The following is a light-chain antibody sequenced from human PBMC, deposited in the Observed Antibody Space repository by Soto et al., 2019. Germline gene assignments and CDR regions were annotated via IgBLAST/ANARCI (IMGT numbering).Light chain of an antibody. CDR1: NIGSKG. CDR3: QVWDSGSAHVL. Sequence: SYELTQPPSVSVAPGETARVSGWGNNIGSKGVHWYQQKPGQAPVLVIYSDTDLPPVIPERFSGSNSANMATLTISRVEAGDEADYYCQVWDSGSAHVLFGGGTKVTVL. CDR2: SDT. V-gene: IGLV3-21*01. J-gene: IGLJ2*01.